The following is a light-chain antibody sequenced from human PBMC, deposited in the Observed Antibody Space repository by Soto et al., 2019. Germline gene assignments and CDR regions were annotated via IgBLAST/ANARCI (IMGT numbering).Light chain of an antibody. J-gene: IGLJ2*01. CDR3: QTWGTGFQF. V-gene: IGLV4-69*01. CDR1: SGHSSYA. CDR2: LNNDGSH. Sequence: QPVLTQSPSASASLGASVKLTCTLSSGHSSYAIAWHQKQPGKGPRYLMDLNNDGSHTKGDGIPDRFSGSSSGADRYLIISGLQSEDEADYYCQTWGTGFQFFGGGTKVTV.